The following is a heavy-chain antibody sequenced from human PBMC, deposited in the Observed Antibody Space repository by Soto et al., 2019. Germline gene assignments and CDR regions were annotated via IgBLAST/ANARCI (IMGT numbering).Heavy chain of an antibody. CDR2: INPSGGST. CDR3: ARAGAGDIVVVPAATYYYYYGMDV. J-gene: IGHJ6*02. V-gene: IGHV1-46*01. CDR1: GYTFTSYY. Sequence: ASVKVSCKASGYTFTSYYMHWVRQAPGQGLEWMGIINPSGGSTSYAQKFQGRVTMTRDTSTGTVYMELSSLRSEDTAVYYCARAGAGDIVVVPAATYYYYYGMDVWGQGTTVTVSS. D-gene: IGHD2-2*01.